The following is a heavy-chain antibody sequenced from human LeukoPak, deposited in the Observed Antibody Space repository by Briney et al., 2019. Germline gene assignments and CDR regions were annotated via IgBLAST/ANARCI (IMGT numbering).Heavy chain of an antibody. V-gene: IGHV4-4*02. D-gene: IGHD3-16*02. J-gene: IGHJ4*02. CDR1: GGSISGSDW. CDR3: ARLRRLRLGELSFSPIDY. CDR2: IHYSGST. Sequence: SETLSLTCAVSGGSISGSDWWTWVRQPPGKGLEWIGEIHYSGSTNYNSSLKSRVTISQDKSKNQFSLKLSSVTAADTAVYYCARLRRLRLGELSFSPIDYWGQGTLVTVSS.